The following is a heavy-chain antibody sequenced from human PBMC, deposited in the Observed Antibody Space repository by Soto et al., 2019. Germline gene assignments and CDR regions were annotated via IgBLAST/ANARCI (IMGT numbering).Heavy chain of an antibody. CDR2: ISANNGYT. J-gene: IGHJ5*02. Sequence: GASVKVSCKASGYIFNNYAITWVRQAPGQGLEWVGWISANNGYTNYGHKFQDRVTMTADTSTRTVFMELNSLRDEDTAVYYCARGFYGSGSFRPGQQENWFDPWGQGTLVTVSS. D-gene: IGHD3-10*01. V-gene: IGHV1-18*01. CDR3: ARGFYGSGSFRPGQQENWFDP. CDR1: GYIFNNYA.